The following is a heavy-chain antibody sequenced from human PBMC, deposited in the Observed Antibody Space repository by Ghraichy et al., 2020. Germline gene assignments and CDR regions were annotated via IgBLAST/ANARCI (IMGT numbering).Heavy chain of an antibody. CDR1: GFTFSSYS. J-gene: IGHJ4*02. D-gene: IGHD1-7*01. CDR3: ATELMELTLFDY. CDR2: ISSSSSTT. V-gene: IGHV3-48*02. Sequence: GGSLRLSCAASGFTFSSYSMNWVRQAPGKGLEWVSYISSSSSTTYYADSVKGRFTISRDNAKNSLYLQMNSLRDEDTAVYYCATELMELTLFDYWGQGTLVTVSS.